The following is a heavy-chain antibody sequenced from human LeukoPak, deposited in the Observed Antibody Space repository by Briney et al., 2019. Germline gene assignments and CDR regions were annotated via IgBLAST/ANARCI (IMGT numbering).Heavy chain of an antibody. Sequence: PGGSLRLSCAASGFTFTNYWMHWVRHVPGKGLVWVSRINSDGSTTTYADSVKGRFTISRDNAKSTLYLEMNSLRVEDTAIYYCAKNTGAFIWGQGTMVTISP. CDR3: AKNTGAFI. CDR1: GFTFTNYW. CDR2: INSDGSTT. J-gene: IGHJ3*02. D-gene: IGHD7-27*01. V-gene: IGHV3-74*01.